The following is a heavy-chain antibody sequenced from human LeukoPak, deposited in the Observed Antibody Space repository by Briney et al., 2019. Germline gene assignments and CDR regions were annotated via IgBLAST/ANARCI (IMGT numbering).Heavy chain of an antibody. V-gene: IGHV1-46*01. D-gene: IGHD3-22*01. CDR1: GYTFTGYY. J-gene: IGHJ4*02. CDR3: ASSRINTEVDY. CDR2: INPSGGST. Sequence: ASVKVSCKASGYTFTGYYMHWVRQAPGQGLEWMGIINPSGGSTSYAQKFQGRVTMTRDMSTSTVYMELSSLRSEDTAVYYCASSRINTEVDYWGQGTLVTVSS.